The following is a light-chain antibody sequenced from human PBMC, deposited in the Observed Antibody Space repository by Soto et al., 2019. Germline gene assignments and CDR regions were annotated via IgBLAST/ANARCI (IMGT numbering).Light chain of an antibody. CDR2: SND. Sequence: QSVLTQPPSASGTPGQRLTISCSGSSSNIGSNTVTWYQQLPGTAPKVLIHSNDRRPSGVPDRFSGSKSGTSASLAISGLLSDAEADSYCAAWDDSLNGLVFGGGTKLTAL. CDR1: SSNIGSNT. V-gene: IGLV1-44*01. CDR3: AAWDDSLNGLV. J-gene: IGLJ2*01.